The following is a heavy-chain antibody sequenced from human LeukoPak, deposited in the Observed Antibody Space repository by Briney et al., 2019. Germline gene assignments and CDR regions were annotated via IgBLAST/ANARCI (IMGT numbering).Heavy chain of an antibody. V-gene: IGHV3-21*06. J-gene: IGHJ4*02. CDR3: ARDPAEADC. CDR1: GFTFNGYA. CDR2: INGGGNT. Sequence: PGGSLRLSCAASGFTFNGYAMNWVRQAPGKGLEWVSSINGGGNTFYADSVKGRFAISRDNAKNSLYLQMNGLRAEDTAVYYCARDPAEADCWGQGTLVTVSS.